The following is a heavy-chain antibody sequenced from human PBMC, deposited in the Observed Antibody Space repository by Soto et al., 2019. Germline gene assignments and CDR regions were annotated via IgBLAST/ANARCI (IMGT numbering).Heavy chain of an antibody. CDR2: ISGSGGST. J-gene: IGHJ4*02. D-gene: IGHD6-19*01. Sequence: LRLSCAASGFTFSSYAMSWVRQAPGKGLEWVSAISGSGGSTYYADSVKGRFTISRDNSKNTLYLQMNSLRAEDTAVYYCAKVAYSSGWYVLYYFDYWGQGTLVTVSS. V-gene: IGHV3-23*01. CDR1: GFTFSSYA. CDR3: AKVAYSSGWYVLYYFDY.